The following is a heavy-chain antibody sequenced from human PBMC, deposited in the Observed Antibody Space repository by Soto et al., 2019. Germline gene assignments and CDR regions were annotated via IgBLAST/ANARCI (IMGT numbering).Heavy chain of an antibody. CDR3: VIEYSSSWDY. Sequence: GGSLRLSCSASGFTFSSYAMHWVRQAPGKGLEYVSAISSNGSSTYYADSVKGKFTISRDNSKNTLYLQMSSLRAEDTAVYYCVIEYSSSWDYWGQGTLVTVSS. D-gene: IGHD6-6*01. CDR1: GFTFSSYA. CDR2: ISSNGSST. V-gene: IGHV3-64D*06. J-gene: IGHJ4*02.